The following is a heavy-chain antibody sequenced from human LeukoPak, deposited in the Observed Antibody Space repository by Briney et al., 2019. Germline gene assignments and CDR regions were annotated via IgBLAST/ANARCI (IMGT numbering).Heavy chain of an antibody. V-gene: IGHV3-21*01. J-gene: IGHJ6*03. CDR2: ISSSSSYI. CDR1: GFTFSSYS. CDR3: ARSSYSSSWYTQSFLSDYYMDV. Sequence: GGSLRLSCAASGFTFSSYSMNWVRQAPGKGLEWVSSISSSSSYIYYADSVKGRFTISRDNAKNSLYLQMNSLRAEDTAVYYCARSSYSSSWYTQSFLSDYYMDVWGKGTTVTVTS. D-gene: IGHD6-13*01.